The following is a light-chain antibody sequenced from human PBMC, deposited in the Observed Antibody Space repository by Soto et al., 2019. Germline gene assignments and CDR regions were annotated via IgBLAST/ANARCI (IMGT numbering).Light chain of an antibody. CDR3: QQYNNYFRT. V-gene: IGKV1-5*03. J-gene: IGKJ1*01. CDR1: QSINNW. Sequence: DIQMPQSPSTLSASVGDRVTITCRSSQSINNWLAWYQQKPGKAPSLLIYRASILEDGVPSRFSGSGSGTEFTLTISSLQPADFATYFCQQYNNYFRTVGPGTKVESK. CDR2: RAS.